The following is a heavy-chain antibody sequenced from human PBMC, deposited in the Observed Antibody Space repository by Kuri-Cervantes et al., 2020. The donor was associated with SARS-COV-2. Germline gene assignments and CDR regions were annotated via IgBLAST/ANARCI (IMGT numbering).Heavy chain of an antibody. CDR2: IRYDGSNK. J-gene: IGHJ4*02. CDR3: AKTYYYDSSGYY. CDR1: GFTFSSYG. Sequence: LSLTCAASGFTFSSYGMHWVRQAPGKGLEWVAFIRYDGSNKYYADSVKGRFTISRDNSKNTLYLQMNSLRAEDTAVYYCAKTYYYDSSGYYWGQGTLVTVSS. V-gene: IGHV3-30*02. D-gene: IGHD3-22*01.